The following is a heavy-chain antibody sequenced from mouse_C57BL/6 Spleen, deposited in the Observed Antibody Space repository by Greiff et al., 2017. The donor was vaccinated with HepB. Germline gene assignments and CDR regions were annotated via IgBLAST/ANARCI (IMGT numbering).Heavy chain of an antibody. CDR2: IYPRSGNT. CDR3: ARGGVTTVVATGYFDV. D-gene: IGHD1-1*01. V-gene: IGHV1-81*01. CDR1: GYTFTSYG. Sequence: VQLQQSGAELARPGASVKLSCKASGYTFTSYGISWVKQRTGQGLEWIGEIYPRSGNTYYNEKFKGKATLTADKSSSTAYMELRSLTSEDSAVYFCARGGVTTVVATGYFDVWGTGTTVTVSS. J-gene: IGHJ1*03.